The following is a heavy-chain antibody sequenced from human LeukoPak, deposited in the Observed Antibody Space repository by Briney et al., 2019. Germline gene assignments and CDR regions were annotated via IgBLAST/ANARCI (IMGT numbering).Heavy chain of an antibody. V-gene: IGHV3-30*18. Sequence: PGGSLRLSCAASEFTFSTYGMHWVRQTPGKGLEWVAVISYDGSVIYYADSVKGRFTISRDNSKNTLYLQMNSLRAEDTAVYYCAKKAVFQPGQHYFDYWGQGTLVTVSS. J-gene: IGHJ4*02. CDR1: EFTFSTYG. D-gene: IGHD2-21*01. CDR2: ISYDGSVI. CDR3: AKKAVFQPGQHYFDY.